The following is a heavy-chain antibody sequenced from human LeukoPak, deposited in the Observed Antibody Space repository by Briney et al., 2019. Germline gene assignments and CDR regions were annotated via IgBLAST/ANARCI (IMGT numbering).Heavy chain of an antibody. CDR1: GYTFTNYG. J-gene: IGHJ6*02. CDR3: ARAASYYGDYYYHYGMDV. D-gene: IGHD4-17*01. CDR2: ISAYNGNT. Sequence: ASVKGSCKASGYTFTNYGISWVRQAPGQRPEGMGWISAYNGNTNYAQKLQGRVTMTTDTSTSTAYMELRSLRSDDTAVYYCARAASYYGDYYYHYGMDVWGQGTTVTVSS. V-gene: IGHV1-18*01.